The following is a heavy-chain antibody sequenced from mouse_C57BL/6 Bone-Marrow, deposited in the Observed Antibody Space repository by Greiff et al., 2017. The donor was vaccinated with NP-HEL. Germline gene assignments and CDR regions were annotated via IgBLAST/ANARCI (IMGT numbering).Heavy chain of an antibody. Sequence: EVQLVESGPGLVKPSQSLSLTCSVTGYSITSGYYWNWIRQFPGNNLEWMGYISYDGSNNYNPSLKNRISITRDTSKNQFFLKLNSVTTEDTATYYCARDPPHYYGSSYDYWGQGTTLTVSS. J-gene: IGHJ2*01. CDR3: ARDPPHYYGSSYDY. CDR2: ISYDGSN. D-gene: IGHD1-1*01. CDR1: GYSITSGYY. V-gene: IGHV3-6*01.